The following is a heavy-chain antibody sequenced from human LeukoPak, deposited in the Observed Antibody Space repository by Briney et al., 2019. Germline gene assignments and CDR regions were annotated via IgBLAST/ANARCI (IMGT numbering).Heavy chain of an antibody. J-gene: IGHJ5*02. D-gene: IGHD3-10*01. CDR1: GFTFSSYA. Sequence: PGRSLRLSCAASGFTFSSYAMHWVRQAPGKGLEWVSYIDNSGRTIFYADSVKGRFTISRDNAKNSLYLQMNSLRAEDTAVYYCARGIMVRGVGDWFDPWGQGTLVTVSS. V-gene: IGHV3-48*04. CDR2: IDNSGRTI. CDR3: ARGIMVRGVGDWFDP.